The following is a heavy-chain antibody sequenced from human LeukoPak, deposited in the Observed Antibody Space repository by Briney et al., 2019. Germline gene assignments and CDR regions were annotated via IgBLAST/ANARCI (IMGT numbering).Heavy chain of an antibody. J-gene: IGHJ4*02. CDR1: GGSFSGYY. Sequence: SETLSLTCAVYGGSFSGYYRSWIRQPPGKGLEWIGEINHSGSTNYNPSLKNRVTISVDTSKNQFSLKLSSVTGADTAVYYCASWEGGSYYDFDYWGQGTLVTVSS. CDR3: ASWEGGSYYDFDY. V-gene: IGHV4-34*01. CDR2: INHSGST. D-gene: IGHD1-26*01.